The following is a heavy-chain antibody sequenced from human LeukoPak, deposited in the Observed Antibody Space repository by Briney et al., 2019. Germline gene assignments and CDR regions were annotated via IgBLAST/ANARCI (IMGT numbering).Heavy chain of an antibody. J-gene: IGHJ4*02. D-gene: IGHD6-13*01. Sequence: PSETLSLTCTVSGGSISNFYWSWIRQPAGKGLEWIGRIYTSGSTNYNPSLKSRVTISVDTSKNQFSLKLSSVTAADTAVYYCARTYSSSWYPPNFDYWGQGTLVTVSS. CDR1: GGSISNFY. V-gene: IGHV4-4*07. CDR2: IYTSGST. CDR3: ARTYSSSWYPPNFDY.